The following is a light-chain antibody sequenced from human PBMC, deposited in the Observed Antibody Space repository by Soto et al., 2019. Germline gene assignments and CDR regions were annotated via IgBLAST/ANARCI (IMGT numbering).Light chain of an antibody. CDR2: EGS. V-gene: IGLV2-23*01. CDR1: SSGVENYNL. CDR3: SSDAGAVV. Sequence: QSALTQPASVSGSPGQSITLSCTRTSSGVENYNLVSWYQHRPGKAPKLIIYEGSQRPSGVSDRFSGSKSGNTASLTISGLRPEDEADYYCSSDAGAVVFGGGTKLTVL. J-gene: IGLJ2*01.